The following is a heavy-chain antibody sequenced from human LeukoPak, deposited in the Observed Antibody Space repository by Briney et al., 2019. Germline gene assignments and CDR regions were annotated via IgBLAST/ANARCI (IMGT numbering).Heavy chain of an antibody. V-gene: IGHV3-23*01. CDR1: GFTFSSYA. J-gene: IGHJ4*02. Sequence: PGGSLRLSCAASGFTFSSYAMSWVRQAPGKGLEWVSAISGSGGSTYYAASVRGRFTISRDNSNNTLYLQMNSLRAEDTAVYYCAKDPGAFPYFFDSWGQGTLVTVSS. CDR2: ISGSGGST. D-gene: IGHD2/OR15-2a*01. CDR3: AKDPGAFPYFFDS.